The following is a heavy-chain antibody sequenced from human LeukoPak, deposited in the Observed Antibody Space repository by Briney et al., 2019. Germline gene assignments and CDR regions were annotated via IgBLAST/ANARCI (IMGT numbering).Heavy chain of an antibody. J-gene: IGHJ4*02. CDR3: ARVPLDYYDSSGYIFDY. D-gene: IGHD3-22*01. V-gene: IGHV4-39*07. Sequence: SETLSLTCTVSGGSISSSSYYWGWIRQPPGKGLEWIGSIYYSGSTYYNPSLKSRVTISVDTSKNQFSLKLSSVTAADTAVYYCARVPLDYYDSSGYIFDYWGQGTLVTVSS. CDR1: GGSISSSSYY. CDR2: IYYSGST.